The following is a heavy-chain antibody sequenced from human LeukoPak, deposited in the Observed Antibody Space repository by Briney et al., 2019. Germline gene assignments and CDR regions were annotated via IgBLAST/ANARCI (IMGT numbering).Heavy chain of an antibody. CDR2: ISAYNGNT. V-gene: IGHV1-18*01. D-gene: IGHD6-13*01. J-gene: IGHJ4*02. Sequence: ASVKVSCKASGYTFTSYGISWVRQAPGQGLEWMGWISAYNGNTNYAQKLQGRVTMTTDTSTSTAYMELRSLRSDDTAVYYCARICTDSSSWYYFDYWGQGTLVTVSS. CDR3: ARICTDSSSWYYFDY. CDR1: GYTFTSYG.